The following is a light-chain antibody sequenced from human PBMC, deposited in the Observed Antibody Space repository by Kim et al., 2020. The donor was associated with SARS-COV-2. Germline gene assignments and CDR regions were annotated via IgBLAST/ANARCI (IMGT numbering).Light chain of an antibody. J-gene: IGLJ1*01. V-gene: IGLV2-14*01. CDR3: SSYTSSSTFV. CDR2: DVS. CDR1: SSDVGGYNY. Sequence: QSALTQPASVSGSPGQSITISCTGTSSDVGGYNYVSWYQQHPGKAPKLMIYDVSKRPSGVSNRFSGAKSGNTASLTISGRQAEDDADYYCSSYTSSSTFVFGTGTKV.